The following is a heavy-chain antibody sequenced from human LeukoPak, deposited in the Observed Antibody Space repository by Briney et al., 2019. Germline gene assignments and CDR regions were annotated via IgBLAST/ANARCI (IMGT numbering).Heavy chain of an antibody. CDR1: GFSSSNFW. D-gene: IGHD3-16*01. CDR3: ARSGGGYFDY. CDR2: INIDGTDA. V-gene: IGHV3-74*01. J-gene: IGHJ4*02. Sequence: GGSLRLSCAASGFSSSNFWMHWVRQPPGKGLVLVSRINIDGTDANYADSVKGRFIISRDNFKNTLFLEMYSLRVEDTGVYYCARSGGGYFDYWGQGDMVTVSS.